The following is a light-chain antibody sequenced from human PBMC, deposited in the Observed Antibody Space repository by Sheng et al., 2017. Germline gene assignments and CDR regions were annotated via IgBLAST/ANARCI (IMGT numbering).Light chain of an antibody. J-gene: IGKJ4*01. V-gene: IGKV1-9*01. CDR2: AAS. CDR1: QGISSY. Sequence: QLTQSPSSLSASVGDRVTITCRASQGISSYLAWYQQKPGEAPKVLIYAASTLQSGVPSRFSGSGSGTDFTLTISNLQPEDFATYYCQRLDNYPLTFGGGTKVEIK. CDR3: QRLDNYPLT.